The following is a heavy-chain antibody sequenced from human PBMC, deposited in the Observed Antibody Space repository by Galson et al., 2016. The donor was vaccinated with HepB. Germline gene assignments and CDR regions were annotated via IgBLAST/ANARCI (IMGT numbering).Heavy chain of an antibody. CDR2: IDLSDSYT. CDR3: ALYGSSPYFDN. J-gene: IGHJ4*02. V-gene: IGHV5-10-1*01. CDR1: GYSFTKYW. Sequence: QSGAEVKKPGESLRISCKGSGYSFTKYWLSWVRQMPGKGLEWMGRIDLSDSYTKYSPSFQGHVTISADKSISTAYLQWSSLKASDTGMYYCALYGSSPYFDNGGKGTLVTVSS. D-gene: IGHD6-6*01.